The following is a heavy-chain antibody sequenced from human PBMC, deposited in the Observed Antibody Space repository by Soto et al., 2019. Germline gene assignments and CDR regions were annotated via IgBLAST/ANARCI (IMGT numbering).Heavy chain of an antibody. CDR3: AREVKYSSSWYAKNWFDP. D-gene: IGHD6-13*01. Sequence: SETLSLTCAVSGGSISSSNWWSWVRQPPGKGLEWIGEIYHSGSTNYNPSLKSRVTISVDKSKNQFSLKLSSVTAADTAVYYCAREVKYSSSWYAKNWFDPWGQGTLVTVSS. V-gene: IGHV4-4*02. J-gene: IGHJ5*02. CDR1: GGSISSSNW. CDR2: IYHSGST.